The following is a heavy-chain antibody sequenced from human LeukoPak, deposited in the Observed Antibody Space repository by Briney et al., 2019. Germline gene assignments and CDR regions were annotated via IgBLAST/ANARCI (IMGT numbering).Heavy chain of an antibody. J-gene: IGHJ5*02. CDR2: INHSGST. CDR3: ARGPPPHYDFWSGYYRTYNWFDP. V-gene: IGHV4-34*01. D-gene: IGHD3-3*01. Sequence: RSSETLSLTCAVYGGSFSGYYWSWIRQPPGKGLEWIGEINHSGSTNYNPSLKSRVTISVDTSKNQFSLKLSSVTAADTAVYYCARGPPPHYDFWSGYYRTYNWFDPWGQGTLVTVSS. CDR1: GGSFSGYY.